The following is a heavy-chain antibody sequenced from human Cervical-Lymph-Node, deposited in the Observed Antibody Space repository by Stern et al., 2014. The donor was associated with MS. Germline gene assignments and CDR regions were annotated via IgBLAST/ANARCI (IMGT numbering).Heavy chain of an antibody. D-gene: IGHD3-10*01. CDR3: ARDSTGYASGRLDH. CDR2: VGYDGTSN. J-gene: IGHJ4*02. CDR1: GFTFSSYA. Sequence: VQLVESGGGVVQPGKSLRLSCAASGFTFSSYAMHWVRPAPGKGLEWVAVVGYDGTSNVYRDVVKGRFTISRDTSKKTMYLQMYSLRVDDTAIYYCARDSTGYASGRLDHWGQGILVIVSS. V-gene: IGHV3-33*01.